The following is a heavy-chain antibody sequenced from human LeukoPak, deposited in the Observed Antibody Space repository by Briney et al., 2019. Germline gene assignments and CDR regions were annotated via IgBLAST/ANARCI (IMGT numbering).Heavy chain of an antibody. J-gene: IGHJ6*03. V-gene: IGHV4-30-2*01. CDR2: IYHSGST. CDR1: GGSISSGGYY. CDR3: ARGRLSPLMDV. Sequence: PSETLSLTCTVSGGSISSGGYYWSWIRQPPGKGLEWIGYIYHSGSTYYNPSLKSRVTISVDRSKNQFSLKLSSVTAADTAVYYCARGRLSPLMDVWGKGTTVTVSS.